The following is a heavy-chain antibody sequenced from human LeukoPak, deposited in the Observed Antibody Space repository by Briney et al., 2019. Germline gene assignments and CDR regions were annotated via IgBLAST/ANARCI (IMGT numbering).Heavy chain of an antibody. V-gene: IGHV4-59*08. CDR3: ARGARAGYNLEPFDY. Sequence: SETLSLTCTVSGGSMSSYYWSWLRQPPGKELEWIGYIYYSGSTKYNPSLKSLVTISVDTSKNQFTLKLSSVTAADTAVYYCARGARAGYNLEPFDYWGQGTLVTVSS. CDR1: GGSMSSYY. D-gene: IGHD5-24*01. J-gene: IGHJ4*02. CDR2: IYYSGST.